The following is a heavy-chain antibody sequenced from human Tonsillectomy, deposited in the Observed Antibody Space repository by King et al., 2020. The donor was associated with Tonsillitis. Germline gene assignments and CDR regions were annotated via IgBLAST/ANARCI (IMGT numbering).Heavy chain of an antibody. D-gene: IGHD6-6*01. V-gene: IGHV3-23*04. J-gene: IGHJ4*02. CDR2: ISGSGGST. CDR3: AKDLEYSSSPTTFDY. CDR1: GFTLRSYA. Sequence: VQLVESGGGLVQPGGSLRLSCAASGFTLRSYAMSWVRQAPGKGLEWVSSISGSGGSTYYADSVKGRFTISRDNSKSTLHLQMNSLRAEDTAIYYCAKDLEYSSSPTTFDYWGQGTLVTVSS.